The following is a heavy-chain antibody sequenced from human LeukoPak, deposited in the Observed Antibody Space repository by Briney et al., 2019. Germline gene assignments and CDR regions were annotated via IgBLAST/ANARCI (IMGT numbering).Heavy chain of an antibody. Sequence: SETLSLTCTVSGDSISSGDYYWTWIRRHPGKGLEWIGCIYYSGSTYYNLSLKSRVIISADTPKNHFSLKLSSVTAADTAVYYCARVREATIAPFFDYWGQGILVTVSS. CDR3: ARVREATIAPFFDY. V-gene: IGHV4-31*03. D-gene: IGHD6-13*01. CDR2: IYYSGST. J-gene: IGHJ4*02. CDR1: GDSISSGDYY.